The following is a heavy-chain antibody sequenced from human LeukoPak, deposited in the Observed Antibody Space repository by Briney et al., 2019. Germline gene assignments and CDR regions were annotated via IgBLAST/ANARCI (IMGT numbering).Heavy chain of an antibody. CDR1: GGSISSGGYY. J-gene: IGHJ4*02. CDR3: ARGGTYYYDSSGYLFDY. D-gene: IGHD3-22*01. Sequence: SQTLSLTCTVSGGSISSGGYYWSWIRQPPGKGLEWIGYIYYSGSTNYNPSLKSRVTISVDTSKNQFSLKLSSVTAADTAVYYCARGGTYYYDSSGYLFDYWGQGTLVTVSS. V-gene: IGHV4-61*08. CDR2: IYYSGST.